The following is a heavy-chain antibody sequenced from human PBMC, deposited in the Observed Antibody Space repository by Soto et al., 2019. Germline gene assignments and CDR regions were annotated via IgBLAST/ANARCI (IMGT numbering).Heavy chain of an antibody. CDR1: GYTFTSYD. Sequence: GASVKVSCKASGYTFTSYDINWVRQATGQGLEWMGWMNPNSGNTGYAQKFQGRVTMTRNTSISTAYMELSSLRSEDTAVYYCARGLSSKGTLWCWFDPWGQGTLVTVSS. CDR2: MNPNSGNT. J-gene: IGHJ5*02. D-gene: IGHD2-8*02. CDR3: ARGLSSKGTLWCWFDP. V-gene: IGHV1-8*01.